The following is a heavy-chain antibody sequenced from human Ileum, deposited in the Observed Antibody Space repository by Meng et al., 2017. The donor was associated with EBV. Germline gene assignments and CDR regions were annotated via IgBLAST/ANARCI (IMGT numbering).Heavy chain of an antibody. D-gene: IGHD6-13*01. CDR1: GFTFTNYG. J-gene: IGHJ4*02. Sequence: QVKWLQSGAGVTPPGASVTVSCKASGFTFTNYGFTWVRQAPGQGLEWMGWISANNGDRHYAQKFQDRVTLTTDGYTPTVYMELRSLRSDDTAVYFCARKPTSAALDYWGQGTLVTVSS. V-gene: IGHV1-18*01. CDR2: ISANNGDR. CDR3: ARKPTSAALDY.